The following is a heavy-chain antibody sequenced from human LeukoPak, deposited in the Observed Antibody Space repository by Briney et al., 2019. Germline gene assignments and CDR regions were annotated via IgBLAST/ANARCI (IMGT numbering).Heavy chain of an antibody. CDR1: GFTFSSYW. CDR3: ARDLGDSSSSGRGY. Sequence: GGSLRLSCAASGFTFSSYWMSWVRQALGKGLEWVANIKQDGSEKYYVDSVKGRFTISRDNAKNSLYLQMNSLRAEDTAVYYCARDLGDSSSSGRGYWGQGTLVTVSS. D-gene: IGHD6-6*01. CDR2: IKQDGSEK. V-gene: IGHV3-7*01. J-gene: IGHJ4*02.